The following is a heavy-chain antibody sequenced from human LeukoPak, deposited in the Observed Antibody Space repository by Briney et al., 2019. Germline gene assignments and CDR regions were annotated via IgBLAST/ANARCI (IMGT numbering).Heavy chain of an antibody. J-gene: IGHJ5*02. V-gene: IGHV4-59*08. Sequence: SETLSLTCTVSGGSISTYYWSWLRQPPGKGLEWIGYIYHSGITNYNSSLKSRVTISVDTSKSQFSLKLSSMIAADTAVYFCARRGSYYWFDPWGQGTLVTVSS. CDR2: IYHSGIT. D-gene: IGHD1-26*01. CDR3: ARRGSYYWFDP. CDR1: GGSISTYY.